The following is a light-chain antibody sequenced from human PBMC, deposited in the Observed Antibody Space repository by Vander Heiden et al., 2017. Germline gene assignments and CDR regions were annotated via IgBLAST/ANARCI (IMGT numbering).Light chain of an antibody. CDR3: QAWDSSTVV. V-gene: IGLV3-1*01. CDR2: QDS. Sequence: SYELTQPPSVSVSPGQTASITCSGDKLGDKYACWYQQKPGQSPVLVIYQDSKRPSGIPERFSCSNSGNTATLTISGTQAMDEADCYCQAWDSSTVVFGGGTKLTVL. CDR1: KLGDKY. J-gene: IGLJ2*01.